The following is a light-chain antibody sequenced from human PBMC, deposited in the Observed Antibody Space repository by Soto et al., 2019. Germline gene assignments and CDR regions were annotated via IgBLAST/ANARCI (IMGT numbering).Light chain of an antibody. J-gene: IGKJ3*01. V-gene: IGKV1-27*01. Sequence: DIQMTQSPSSLSASVGDRVTITCRASQGISNYLDGYQQNAGEVPKLLIFAASTLQSGVQSRFSGSGSGTDFALTISSLQPEDVAAYFCQKYDRAPCTFGPGTKVDVK. CDR2: AAS. CDR3: QKYDRAPCT. CDR1: QGISNY.